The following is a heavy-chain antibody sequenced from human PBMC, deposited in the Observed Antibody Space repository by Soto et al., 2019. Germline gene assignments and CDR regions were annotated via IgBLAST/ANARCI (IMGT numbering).Heavy chain of an antibody. J-gene: IGHJ4*02. V-gene: IGHV1-69*01. D-gene: IGHD3-9*01. CDR3: AREYYDILTGLDY. CDR1: GGTFSSYA. CDR2: IIPIFGTA. Sequence: QVQLVQSGAEVKKPGSSVKVSCKASGGTFSSYAISWVRQAPGQGLEWMGGIIPIFGTANYAQKFQGRVTITADESTSTAYMELSSRRAEDTAGDYCAREYYDILTGLDYWGQGTLVNGSS.